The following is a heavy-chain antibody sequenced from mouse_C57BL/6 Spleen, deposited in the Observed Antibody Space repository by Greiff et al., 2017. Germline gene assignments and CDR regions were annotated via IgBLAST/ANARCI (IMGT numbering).Heavy chain of an antibody. D-gene: IGHD1-1*01. CDR3: VRQGLRYYFDY. J-gene: IGHJ2*01. Sequence: EVQGVESGGGLVQPKGSLKLSCAASGFSFNTYAMNWVRQAPGKGLEWVARIRSKSNNYATYYADSVKDRFTISRDDSESMLYLQMNNLKTEDTAMYYCVRQGLRYYFDYWGQGTTLTVSS. V-gene: IGHV10-1*01. CDR2: IRSKSNNYAT. CDR1: GFSFNTYA.